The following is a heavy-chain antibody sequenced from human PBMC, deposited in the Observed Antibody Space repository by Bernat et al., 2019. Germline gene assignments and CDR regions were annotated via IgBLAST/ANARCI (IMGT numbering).Heavy chain of an antibody. CDR3: ARSGRAAAGTIDY. CDR1: GRSVSSSNW. J-gene: IGHJ4*02. Sequence: QLQLQESGPGLVRPSETLSLTCSVSGRSVSSSNWWSWVRQPPGKGLEWIGEIYHSGSTNYNPSLKSRVTISVDKSKNQFSLKLSSVTAADTAVYYCARSGRAAAGTIDYWGQGTLVTVSS. CDR2: IYHSGST. V-gene: IGHV4-4*02. D-gene: IGHD6-13*01.